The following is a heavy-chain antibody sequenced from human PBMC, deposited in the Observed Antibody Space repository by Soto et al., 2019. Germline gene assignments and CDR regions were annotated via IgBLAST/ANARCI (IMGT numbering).Heavy chain of an antibody. Sequence: QVQLVQSGAEVKKPGSSVKVSCKASGGTFSNFAISWVRQAPGQGLEWMGGFIPLFGTLNYAQRFQGRLTISEDESTSTAYMELSRLRSEDTAVYYCARCEPLVLHWGQGTLVTVSS. V-gene: IGHV1-69*01. CDR2: FIPLFGTL. D-gene: IGHD6-13*01. CDR1: GGTFSNFA. CDR3: ARCEPLVLH. J-gene: IGHJ4*02.